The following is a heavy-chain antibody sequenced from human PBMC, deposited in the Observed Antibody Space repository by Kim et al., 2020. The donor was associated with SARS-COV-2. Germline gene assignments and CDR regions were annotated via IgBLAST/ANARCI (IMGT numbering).Heavy chain of an antibody. CDR2: IHAANGKT. J-gene: IGHJ4*02. D-gene: IGHD6-13*01. Sequence: ASVKVSCKASGYTFSNIKIHWVRQAPGQGLEWMGWIHAANGKTIYSEKFHDRITITTDTSASTAYLELGSLRSEDTAVYYCARDEAGWGQGTLVTVSS. CDR3: ARDEAG. V-gene: IGHV1-3*01. CDR1: GYTFSNIK.